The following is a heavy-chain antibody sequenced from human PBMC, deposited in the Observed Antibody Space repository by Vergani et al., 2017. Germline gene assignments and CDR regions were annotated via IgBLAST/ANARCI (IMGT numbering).Heavy chain of an antibody. J-gene: IGHJ4*02. CDR3: ARASATYGADY. CDR1: GFDFSDSY. CDR2: IKKQDGNDR. Sequence: EVQLVESGGGLVQPGGSLRLSCVASGFDFSDSYMSWIRQAPGKGLEWVANIKKQDGNDRYYVGSVKGRFTISRDNARKSLYLQMSSLRAEDTAVYYCARASATYGADYWGQGTLVTVSS. V-gene: IGHV3-7*01. D-gene: IGHD3-10*01.